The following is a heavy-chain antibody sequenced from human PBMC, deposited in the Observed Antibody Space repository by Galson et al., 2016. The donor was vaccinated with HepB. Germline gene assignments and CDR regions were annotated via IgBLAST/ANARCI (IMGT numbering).Heavy chain of an antibody. CDR3: ARFSDRLTYSGFAY. CDR1: GASISNHF. Sequence: SETLSLTCTVSGASISNHFWGWMRQPPGMGLEWIGYIYYSGRTKYNSSLQSRVTISVDTSKNQFSLALTSVTAADTAFYHCARFSDRLTYSGFAYWGPGTLVTVSS. D-gene: IGHD1-26*01. J-gene: IGHJ4*02. CDR2: IYYSGRT. V-gene: IGHV4-59*11.